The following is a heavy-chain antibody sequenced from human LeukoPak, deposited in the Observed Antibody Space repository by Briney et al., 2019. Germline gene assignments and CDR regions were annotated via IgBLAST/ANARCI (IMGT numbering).Heavy chain of an antibody. Sequence: GGSLRLSCAAPGFTFSSYDMHWVRQPTGKGLEWVSGIGTAGDIYYAGSVKGRFTISRENAKNSLYLQLNSLRAEDTAVYYCAGSDTTGYTPREWDYWYFDLWGRGTLVTVSS. CDR3: AGSDTTGYTPREWDYWYFDL. CDR2: IGTAGDI. J-gene: IGHJ2*01. D-gene: IGHD1-1*01. V-gene: IGHV3-13*01. CDR1: GFTFSSYD.